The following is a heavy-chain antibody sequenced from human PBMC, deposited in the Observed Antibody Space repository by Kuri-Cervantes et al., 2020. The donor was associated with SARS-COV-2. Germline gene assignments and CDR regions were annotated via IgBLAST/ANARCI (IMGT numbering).Heavy chain of an antibody. CDR1: GGSISSYY. Sequence: SETLSLTCTVSGGSISSYYWSWIRQPPGKGLEWIGFINYSGSSNYNPSLKSRVSISVDTSKNQFSLRLSSVTAADTAVYYCARLGSGWPGIDFWGQGTLVTVSS. V-gene: IGHV4-59*12. J-gene: IGHJ4*02. CDR2: INYSGSS. D-gene: IGHD6-19*01. CDR3: ARLGSGWPGIDF.